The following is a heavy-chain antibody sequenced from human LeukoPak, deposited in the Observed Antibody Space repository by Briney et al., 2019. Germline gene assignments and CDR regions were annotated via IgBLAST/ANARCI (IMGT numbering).Heavy chain of an antibody. Sequence: ASVKVSCKVSGYTLTELSMHWVRQAPGKGLEWMGGFDPEDGETIYAQKFQGRVTMTEDTSTDTAHMELSSLRSEDTAVYYCATVSFLSPLAPTSIDYWGQGTLVTVSS. CDR2: FDPEDGET. D-gene: IGHD2-2*01. CDR3: ATVSFLSPLAPTSIDY. V-gene: IGHV1-24*01. CDR1: GYTLTELS. J-gene: IGHJ4*02.